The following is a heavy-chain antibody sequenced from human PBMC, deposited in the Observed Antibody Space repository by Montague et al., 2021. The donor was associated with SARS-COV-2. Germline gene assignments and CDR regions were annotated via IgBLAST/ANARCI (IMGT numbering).Heavy chain of an antibody. CDR3: AKAPWGSDWYYFDY. D-gene: IGHD3-9*01. V-gene: IGHV3-9*01. CDR1: GFTFDDYA. CDR2: VDWSSGFF. J-gene: IGHJ4*02. Sequence: SLRLSCAASGFTFDDYAMHWVRQAPGAGLEWVAGVDWSSGFFAYADSVRGRFTISRDNAKNSLYLQMNNLKVEDTALYYCAKAPWGSDWYYFDYWGQGTLVTVSS.